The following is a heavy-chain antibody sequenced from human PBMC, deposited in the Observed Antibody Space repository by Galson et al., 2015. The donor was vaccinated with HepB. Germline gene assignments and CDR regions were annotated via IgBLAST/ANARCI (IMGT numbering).Heavy chain of an antibody. V-gene: IGHV3-53*01. J-gene: IGHJ3*02. CDR2: VYSGGST. D-gene: IGHD1-26*01. CDR3: ARGLGAPISDAFDI. CDR1: GFNVSSNY. Sequence: SLRLSCAASGFNVSSNYMIWVRQAPGKGLEWVSLVYSGGSTYYADSVKGRFTISIDISTNTLYLQMNSLRAEDTAVYYCARGLGAPISDAFDIWGQGTMVTVSS.